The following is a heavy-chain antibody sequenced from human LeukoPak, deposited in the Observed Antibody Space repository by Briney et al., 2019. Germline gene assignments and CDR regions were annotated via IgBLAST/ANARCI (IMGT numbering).Heavy chain of an antibody. CDR3: VRDGQGSTPLDY. J-gene: IGHJ4*02. D-gene: IGHD2-15*01. Sequence: GGSLRLSCAASGFTFSSHRMHWVRQAPGKGLVWVSGISTDGSRPRYADSVNGRFTISRDNAKNTLYLQMNSLRAEDTAVYFCVRDGQGSTPLDYWGQGTLVTVSS. CDR2: ISTDGSRP. V-gene: IGHV3-74*01. CDR1: GFTFSSHR.